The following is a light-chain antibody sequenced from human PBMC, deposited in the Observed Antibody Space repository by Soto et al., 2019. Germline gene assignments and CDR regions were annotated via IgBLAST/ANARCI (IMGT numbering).Light chain of an antibody. CDR2: WAS. V-gene: IGKV4-1*01. Sequence: DIVLTQSPESLTVSLGERATINCKSSQSVLFSAKNKNHLSWYQQKPGQPPKLLVHWASTRESGVPDRLSGSGFGANFTVTIGALQVEGVAVYYCLQHYCFPCTFSHGPKVEI. CDR1: QSVLFSAKNKNH. J-gene: IGKJ1*01. CDR3: LQHYCFPCT.